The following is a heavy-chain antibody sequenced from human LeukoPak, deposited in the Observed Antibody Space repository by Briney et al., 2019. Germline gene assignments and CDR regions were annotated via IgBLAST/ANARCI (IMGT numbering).Heavy chain of an antibody. CDR1: GFTFSSYW. D-gene: IGHD3-10*01. Sequence: PGGSLRLSCAASGFTFSSYWMHWVRQAPGKGLEWVAVISYDGSNKYYADSVKGRFTISRDNSKNTLYLQMNSLRAEDTAVYYCALLWFGGPDAFDIWGQGTMVTVSS. J-gene: IGHJ3*02. V-gene: IGHV3-30*03. CDR3: ALLWFGGPDAFDI. CDR2: ISYDGSNK.